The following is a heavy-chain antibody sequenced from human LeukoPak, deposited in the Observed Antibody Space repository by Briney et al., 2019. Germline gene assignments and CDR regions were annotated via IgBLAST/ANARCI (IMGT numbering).Heavy chain of an antibody. CDR1: GFTFGAYA. V-gene: IGHV3-23*01. Sequence: PGVSLRLSCAASGFTFGAYAMTWVRQAPGKGLEWVSGIGSSGTYYADPVKGRFTISRDNPKSTLYLQMNSLRAEDTAVYYCAKNLDSSGSYFPDEWGQGTLVTVSS. CDR2: IGSSGT. CDR3: AKNLDSSGSYFPDE. J-gene: IGHJ4*02. D-gene: IGHD3-10*01.